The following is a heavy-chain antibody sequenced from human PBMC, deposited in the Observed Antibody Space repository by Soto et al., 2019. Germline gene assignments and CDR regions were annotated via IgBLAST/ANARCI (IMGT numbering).Heavy chain of an antibody. Sequence: LRLSCSTSGGTFGDYSMSWSRQAPGKGLVGVGVIRSKAYGGTTDYAASVKGRFAISRDDSKSIAKLQMNSVTTEDTAVYYCDRSKYNRTYNYYGMDVWGHGTTVTVSS. D-gene: IGHD1-20*01. CDR2: IRSKAYGGTT. V-gene: IGHV3-49*03. CDR1: GGTFGDYS. J-gene: IGHJ6*02. CDR3: DRSKYNRTYNYYGMDV.